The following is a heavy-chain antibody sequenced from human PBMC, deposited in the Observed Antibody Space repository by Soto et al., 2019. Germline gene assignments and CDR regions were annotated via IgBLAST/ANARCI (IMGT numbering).Heavy chain of an antibody. V-gene: IGHV4-34*01. CDR1: GGSFSGYY. Sequence: QVQLHQWGAGLLKPSETMSLTCAVYGGSFSGYYWTWIRQPPGKGLEWIGAINHIGTTNYNPSLKSRVTISIDTSNSQVSLKLSSVTAADTAVYYCAKDGTYCSGGSCYLEGWFDPWGQGTLVTVSS. J-gene: IGHJ5*02. D-gene: IGHD2-15*01. CDR2: INHIGTT. CDR3: AKDGTYCSGGSCYLEGWFDP.